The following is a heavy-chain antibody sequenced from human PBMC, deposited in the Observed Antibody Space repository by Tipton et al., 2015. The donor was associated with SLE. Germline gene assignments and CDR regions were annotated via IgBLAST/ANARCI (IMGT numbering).Heavy chain of an antibody. V-gene: IGHV4-59*01. Sequence: TLSLTCAVYGGSISSYYWSWIRQPPGKGLEWIGYIYYSGSTNYNPSLKSRVTISVDTSKNQFSLKLSSVTAADTAVYYCAREWFGAFDIWGQGTMVTVSS. CDR1: GGSISSYY. D-gene: IGHD3-16*01. CDR3: AREWFGAFDI. J-gene: IGHJ3*02. CDR2: IYYSGST.